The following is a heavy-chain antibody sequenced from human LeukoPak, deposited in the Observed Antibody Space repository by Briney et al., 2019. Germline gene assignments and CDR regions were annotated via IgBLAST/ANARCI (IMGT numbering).Heavy chain of an antibody. J-gene: IGHJ4*02. CDR1: GGSFSTYY. V-gene: IGHV4-39*01. Sequence: PSETLSLTCAVYGGSFSTYYWNWIRQPPGKGLEWIGSIYYTGSTYYNPSLRSRVTISVDTSKNQFPLKLSSVTAADTAVYYCARHPAPLLYGTTDCWGQGTLVTVSS. CDR2: IYYTGST. D-gene: IGHD3-3*01. CDR3: ARHPAPLLYGTTDC.